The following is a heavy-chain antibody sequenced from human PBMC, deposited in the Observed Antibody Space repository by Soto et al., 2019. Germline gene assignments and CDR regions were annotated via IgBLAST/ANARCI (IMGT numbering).Heavy chain of an antibody. D-gene: IGHD2-2*01. J-gene: IGHJ5*02. CDR1: GYTFTSYA. CDR2: INAGNGNT. Sequence: ASVKVSCKASGYTFTSYAMHWVRQAPGQRLEWMGWINAGNGNTKYSQKFQGRVTITRDTSASTAYMELSSLRSEDTAVYYCASAGCSSTSCYGQAPVFDPWGQGTLVTVSS. CDR3: ASAGCSSTSCYGQAPVFDP. V-gene: IGHV1-3*01.